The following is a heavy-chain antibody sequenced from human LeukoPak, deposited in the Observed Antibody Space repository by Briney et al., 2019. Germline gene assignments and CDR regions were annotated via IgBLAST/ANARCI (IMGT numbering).Heavy chain of an antibody. D-gene: IGHD6-19*01. CDR3: AKDNRRHYTSGPNPDSLH. CDR2: ISWNSGTI. CDR1: GFIFNNYA. Sequence: GGSLRLSCAGSGFIFNNYAMHWVRQPPGKGLEWVSGISWNSGTIDYADSVRGRFTISRDNAKNSLYLQMDSPRVEDTAFYYCAKDNRRHYTSGPNPDSLHWGQGALVTVSS. J-gene: IGHJ4*02. V-gene: IGHV3-9*01.